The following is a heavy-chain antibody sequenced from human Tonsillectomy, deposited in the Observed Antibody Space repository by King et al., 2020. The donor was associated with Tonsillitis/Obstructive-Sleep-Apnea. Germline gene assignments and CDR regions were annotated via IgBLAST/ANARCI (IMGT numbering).Heavy chain of an antibody. J-gene: IGHJ4*02. V-gene: IGHV3-15*01. CDR1: GFTFSNAW. CDR2: IKSKTDVGTT. CDR3: TTAGADIDY. D-gene: IGHD3-9*01. Sequence: VQLLESGGGLVKPGGSLRLSCAASGFTFSNAWMSWVRQAPGKGLEWVGRIKSKTDVGTTDYAAPVKCRFTISRDDSKNTLYLQMNSLKTEDTAVYYCTTAGADIDYWGQGTLVTVSS.